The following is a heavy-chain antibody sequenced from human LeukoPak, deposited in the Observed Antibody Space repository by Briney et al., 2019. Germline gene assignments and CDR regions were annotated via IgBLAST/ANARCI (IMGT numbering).Heavy chain of an antibody. CDR2: MNPNSGNT. V-gene: IGHV1-8*01. Sequence: ASVKVSCKASGYTFTSYDINWVRQATGQGLEWMGWMNPNSGNTGYAQKFQGRVTMTRNTSISTAYMELSSLRSEDTAVYYCARGGYDLWSAPPPPDPWGQGTLVTVSS. J-gene: IGHJ5*02. D-gene: IGHD3-3*01. CDR1: GYTFTSYD. CDR3: ARGGYDLWSAPPPPDP.